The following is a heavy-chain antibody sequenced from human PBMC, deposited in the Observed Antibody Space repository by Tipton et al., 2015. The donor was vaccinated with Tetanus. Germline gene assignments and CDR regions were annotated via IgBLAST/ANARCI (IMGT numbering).Heavy chain of an antibody. V-gene: IGHV3-11*01. CDR2: TSGSGNTI. Sequence: GSLRLSCAGSGFTFSGFYMSWIRQAPGRGLEWVAYTSGSGNTILYSDSVKGRFTVSRDNADNSVYLQMNHLRDDDTAMCFCARGAIQPLDYWGQGTLVAVSS. J-gene: IGHJ4*02. D-gene: IGHD2-2*01. CDR1: GFTFSGFY. CDR3: ARGAIQPLDY.